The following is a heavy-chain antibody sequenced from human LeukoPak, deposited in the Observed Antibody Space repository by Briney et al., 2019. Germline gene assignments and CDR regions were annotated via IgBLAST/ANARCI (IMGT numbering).Heavy chain of an antibody. CDR3: ARDRASELELRTFWFDP. CDR2: IKHSGRT. Sequence: PSETLSLTCAVYGGSFSGYYWSWLRQPPRKGLEWGGEIKHSGRTNYNPSLKSRFTISVETSKNEFFLKLGSVCAADTAVYYCARDRASELELRTFWFDPWGEGAQVSVSS. J-gene: IGHJ5*02. V-gene: IGHV4-34*01. D-gene: IGHD1-7*01. CDR1: GGSFSGYY.